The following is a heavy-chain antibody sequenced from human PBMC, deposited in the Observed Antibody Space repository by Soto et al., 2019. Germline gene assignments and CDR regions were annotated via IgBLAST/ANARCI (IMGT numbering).Heavy chain of an antibody. CDR3: AREMDYYDSSGYFDY. CDR2: IYHSGST. D-gene: IGHD3-22*01. Sequence: SETLSLTCAVSGGSISSSNWCSWVRQPPGKGLEWIGEIYHSGSTNYNPSLKSRVTISVDKSKNQFSLKLSSVTAADTAVYYCAREMDYYDSSGYFDYWGQGTLVTVSS. J-gene: IGHJ4*02. V-gene: IGHV4-4*02. CDR1: GGSISSSNW.